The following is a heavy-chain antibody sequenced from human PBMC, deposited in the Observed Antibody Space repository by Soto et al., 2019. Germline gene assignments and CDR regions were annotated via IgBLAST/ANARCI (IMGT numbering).Heavy chain of an antibody. CDR2: FDPEDGET. V-gene: IGHV1-24*01. D-gene: IGHD3-22*01. J-gene: IGHJ6*02. CDR1: GYTLTELS. Sequence: ASVRVSCKVSGYTLTELSMHWVRHAPGKGLEWMGGFDPEDGETIYAQKFQGRVTMTEDTSTDTAYMELSSLRSEDTAVYYCATGRVVTPYYYYGMDVWGQGTTVTVSS. CDR3: ATGRVVTPYYYYGMDV.